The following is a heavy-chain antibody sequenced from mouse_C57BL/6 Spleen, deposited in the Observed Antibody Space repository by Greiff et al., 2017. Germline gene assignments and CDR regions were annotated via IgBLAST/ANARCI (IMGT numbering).Heavy chain of an antibody. Sequence: EVQLQQSGAELVRPGASVKLSCTASGFNIKDDYMHWVKQRPEQGLEWIGWIDPENGDTEYASKFQGKATITADTSSNTAYLQLSSLTSEDTAVYYCTTRGTTDDYWGQGTTLTVSS. CDR2: IDPENGDT. V-gene: IGHV14-4*01. CDR1: GFNIKDDY. D-gene: IGHD1-1*01. CDR3: TTRGTTDDY. J-gene: IGHJ2*01.